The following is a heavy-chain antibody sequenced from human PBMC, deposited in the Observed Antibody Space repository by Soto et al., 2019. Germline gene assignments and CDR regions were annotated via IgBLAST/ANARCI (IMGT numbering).Heavy chain of an antibody. Sequence: GGSLRLSCAASGFSFRHFAMLWVRQAPGKGLDWVAMVSYDGRNKYYADSVQGRFTISREDFKNTLYLQMNSLRPEDTALYYCAKERTGWYHESWGQGTLVTVSS. CDR1: GFSFRHFA. V-gene: IGHV3-30*18. CDR2: VSYDGRNK. J-gene: IGHJ4*02. CDR3: AKERTGWYHES. D-gene: IGHD6-19*01.